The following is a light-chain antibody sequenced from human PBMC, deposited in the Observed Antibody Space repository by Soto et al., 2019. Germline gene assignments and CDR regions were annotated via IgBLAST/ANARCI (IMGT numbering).Light chain of an antibody. CDR3: SSFTNSGTYF. J-gene: IGLJ1*01. Sequence: QSALTQPPSVSGSPGQSVAISCTGTSSDVGSYNRVSWYQQPPGTAPKLMSYDVSNRPSGVPERFSGSKSGNTASLTISGLQAEDEADYYCSSFTNSGTYFFGTGTKVTDL. V-gene: IGLV2-18*02. CDR2: DVS. CDR1: SSDVGSYNR.